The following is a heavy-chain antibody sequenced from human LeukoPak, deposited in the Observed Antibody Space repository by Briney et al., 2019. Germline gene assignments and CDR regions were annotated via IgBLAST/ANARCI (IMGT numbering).Heavy chain of an antibody. CDR3: AKDSLRWSYFYYGMDV. J-gene: IGHJ6*02. CDR1: GFTLSSYG. Sequence: PGRSLRLSCAASGFTLSSYGMHWVRQAPGKGLEWVADISYAGSNKYYVDSVKGRFTISRDNSKNTLYLQMNSLRAEDTAVYYCAKDSLRWSYFYYGMDVWGQGTTVTVSS. CDR2: ISYAGSNK. V-gene: IGHV3-30*18. D-gene: IGHD4-23*01.